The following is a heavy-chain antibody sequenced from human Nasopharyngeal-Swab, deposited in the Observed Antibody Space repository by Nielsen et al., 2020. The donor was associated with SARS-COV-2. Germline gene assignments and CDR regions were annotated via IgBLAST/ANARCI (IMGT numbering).Heavy chain of an antibody. V-gene: IGHV3-30-3*01. D-gene: IGHD3-16*01. J-gene: IGHJ4*02. CDR1: GSTFSSYA. Sequence: GESLKISCAASGSTFSSYAMHWVRQAPGKGLEWVAVISYDGSNKYYADSVKGRFTISRDNSKNTLYLQMNSLRAEDTAVYYCARVLKHQSSPDYWGQGTLVTVSS. CDR3: ARVLKHQSSPDY. CDR2: ISYDGSNK.